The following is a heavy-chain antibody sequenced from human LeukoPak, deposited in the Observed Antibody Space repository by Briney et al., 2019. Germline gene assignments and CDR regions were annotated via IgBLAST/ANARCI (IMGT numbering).Heavy chain of an antibody. D-gene: IGHD3-22*01. CDR1: GYTFTGYY. V-gene: IGHV1-2*02. CDR2: INPNSGGT. J-gene: IGHJ4*02. Sequence: ASVKVSCKASGYTFTGYYMHWVRQAPGQGLEWMGCINPNSGGTKYAQKFQGGVTLTRDTSISTAYMELSRLRSDDTAVYYCARDRITMIVVVTAFDYWGQGTLVTVSS. CDR3: ARDRITMIVVVTAFDY.